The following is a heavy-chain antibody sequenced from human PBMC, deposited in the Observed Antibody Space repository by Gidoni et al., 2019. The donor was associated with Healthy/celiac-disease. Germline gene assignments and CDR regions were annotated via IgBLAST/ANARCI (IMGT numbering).Heavy chain of an antibody. V-gene: IGHV1-8*01. J-gene: IGHJ5*02. CDR1: GYTFSSYD. CDR2: MNPNSGNT. D-gene: IGHD6-19*01. Sequence: QVQLVQSGAEVKKPGASVKVSCKASGYTFSSYDINWVRQATGQGLEWMGWMNPNSGNTGYAQKFLGRVTRTRNTAISTAYMELSSLRSEDTAVYYCARGRWLAVDSLDPWGQGTLVTVSA. CDR3: ARGRWLAVDSLDP.